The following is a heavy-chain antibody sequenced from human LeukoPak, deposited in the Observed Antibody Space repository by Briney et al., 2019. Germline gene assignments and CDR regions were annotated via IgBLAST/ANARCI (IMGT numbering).Heavy chain of an antibody. V-gene: IGHV1-69*06. Sequence: GASVKVSCKASGGTFSSYAISWVRQAPGQGLEWMGGIIPIFGTANYAQKFQGRVTITADKSTSTAYMELSSLRSEDTAVYYCARGVIEYYYYYYMDVWGKGTTVTVSS. J-gene: IGHJ6*03. D-gene: IGHD2/OR15-2a*01. CDR1: GGTFSSYA. CDR2: IIPIFGTA. CDR3: ARGVIEYYYYYYMDV.